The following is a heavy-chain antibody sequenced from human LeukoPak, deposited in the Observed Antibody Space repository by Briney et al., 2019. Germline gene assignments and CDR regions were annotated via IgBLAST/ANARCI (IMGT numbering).Heavy chain of an antibody. CDR1: GFTFSSSW. D-gene: IGHD3-3*01. J-gene: IGHJ3*02. CDR3: AKGPMEWRRWYGGAFDI. Sequence: GGSLRLSCAASGFTFSSSWMSWVRQAPEKGLEWVANIKQDGSEKHYVDSVKGRFTISRDNSKNTLYLQMNSLRAEDTAVYYCAKGPMEWRRWYGGAFDIWGQGTMVTVSS. V-gene: IGHV3-7*03. CDR2: IKQDGSEK.